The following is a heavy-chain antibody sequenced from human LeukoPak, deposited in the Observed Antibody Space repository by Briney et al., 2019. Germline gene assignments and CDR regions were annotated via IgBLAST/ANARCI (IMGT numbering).Heavy chain of an antibody. CDR3: ASEVTPYCSSTSCSDY. J-gene: IGHJ4*02. V-gene: IGHV3-30*03. Sequence: GRSLRLSCAASGFTFSSYGMHWVRQAPGKGLEWVAVISYDGSNKYYADSVKGRFTISRDNSKNTLYLQMNSLRAEDTAVYYCASEVTPYCSSTSCSDYWGQGTLVTVSS. CDR1: GFTFSSYG. D-gene: IGHD2-2*01. CDR2: ISYDGSNK.